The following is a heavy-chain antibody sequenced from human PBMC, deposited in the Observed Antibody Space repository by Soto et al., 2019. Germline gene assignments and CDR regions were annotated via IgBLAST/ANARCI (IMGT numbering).Heavy chain of an antibody. CDR1: GGSISSYY. CDR3: ARDRRVYCSGGSCSAPDYYYYMDV. D-gene: IGHD2-15*01. CDR2: IYYSGST. V-gene: IGHV4-59*01. J-gene: IGHJ6*03. Sequence: SETLSLTCTVSGGSISSYYWSWIRQPPGKGLEWIGYIYYSGSTNYNPSLKSRVTISVDTSKNQFSLKLSSVTAADTAVYYCARDRRVYCSGGSCSAPDYYYYMDVWGKGTTVTVSS.